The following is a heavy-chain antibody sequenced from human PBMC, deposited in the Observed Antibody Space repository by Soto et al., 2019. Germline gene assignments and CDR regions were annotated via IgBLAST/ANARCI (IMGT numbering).Heavy chain of an antibody. Sequence: EVQLLESGGGLVQPGGSLRLSCAVSGFTFTNYAMTWVRQAAGKGLEWVSSISSNGVNTFYADSVKGRFAISRDTSKNTLYVQMNSLRGEDSAVYFCAKGGIGELLGLDYWGQGTLVTVSS. CDR1: GFTFTNYA. J-gene: IGHJ4*02. CDR2: ISSNGVNT. CDR3: AKGGIGELLGLDY. V-gene: IGHV3-23*01. D-gene: IGHD7-27*01.